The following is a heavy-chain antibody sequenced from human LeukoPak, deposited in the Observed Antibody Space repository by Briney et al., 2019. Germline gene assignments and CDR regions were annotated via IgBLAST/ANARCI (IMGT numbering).Heavy chain of an antibody. CDR1: GFTFSSYA. D-gene: IGHD3-16*02. CDR3: ATDYDYVWGSYRFPRDDY. J-gene: IGHJ4*02. Sequence: GGSLRLSCAASGFTFSSYAMSWVRQAPGKGLGWVSAISGSGGSTYYADSVKGRFTISRDNSKNTLYLQMNSLRAEDTAVYYCATDYDYVWGSYRFPRDDYWGQGTLVTVSS. V-gene: IGHV3-23*01. CDR2: ISGSGGST.